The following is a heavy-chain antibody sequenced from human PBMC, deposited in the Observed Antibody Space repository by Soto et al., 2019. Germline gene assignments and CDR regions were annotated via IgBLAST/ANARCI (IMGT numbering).Heavy chain of an antibody. J-gene: IGHJ5*02. CDR3: ARGPITIFGGLGNWFDP. V-gene: IGHV4-4*07. Sequence: SETLSLTCTVSGGSISSYYWSWIRQPAGKGLEWIGRIYTSGSTNYNPSLKSRVTMSVDTSKNQFSLKLSSVTAADTAVYYCARGPITIFGGLGNWFDPWGQGTLVTVS. CDR1: GGSISSYY. CDR2: IYTSGST. D-gene: IGHD3-3*01.